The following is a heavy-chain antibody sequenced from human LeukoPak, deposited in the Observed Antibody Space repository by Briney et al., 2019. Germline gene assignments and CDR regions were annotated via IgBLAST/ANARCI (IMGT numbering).Heavy chain of an antibody. D-gene: IGHD3-10*01. V-gene: IGHV3-23*01. J-gene: IGHJ4*01. CDR3: AKGHYGSGSYYYFDD. CDR2: IGGSAGGT. CDR1: GFTFTSFG. Sequence: PGGSLRLSCAASGFTFTSFGMTWVRQAPGKGLQWVAAIGGSAGGTQYADSVRGRFTISRDNSRNTLHLQMSSLRGEDTAVYYCAKGHYGSGSYYYFDDWGHGTLVTVSS.